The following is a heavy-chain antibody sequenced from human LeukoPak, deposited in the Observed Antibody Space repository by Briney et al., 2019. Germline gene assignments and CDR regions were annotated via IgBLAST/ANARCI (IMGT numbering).Heavy chain of an antibody. CDR2: ISSNGGNT. V-gene: IGHV3-64*01. J-gene: IGHJ4*02. CDR1: GFTFSSYA. Sequence: GGSLRLSCAASGFTFSSYAMHWVRRAPGKGLEYVSAISSNGGNTYYANSVKGGFTISRDNSKNTLYLQMGSLRAEDMAVYYCARSIVVVTAMGLGYCFDYWGQGTLVTVSS. D-gene: IGHD2-21*02. CDR3: ARSIVVVTAMGLGYCFDY.